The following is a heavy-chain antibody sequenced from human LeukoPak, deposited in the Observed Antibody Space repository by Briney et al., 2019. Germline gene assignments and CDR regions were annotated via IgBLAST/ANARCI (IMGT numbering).Heavy chain of an antibody. Sequence: SETLSLTCTVSGGSISSYYWSWIRQPAGKGLELIGRIYTSGSTNYNPSLKSRVTMSVDTSKNQFSLKLSSVTAADTAVYYCARAVVVPAAIGEAYYYYMDVWGKGTTVTVSS. CDR2: IYTSGST. J-gene: IGHJ6*03. CDR3: ARAVVVPAAIGEAYYYYMDV. V-gene: IGHV4-4*07. CDR1: GGSISSYY. D-gene: IGHD2-2*02.